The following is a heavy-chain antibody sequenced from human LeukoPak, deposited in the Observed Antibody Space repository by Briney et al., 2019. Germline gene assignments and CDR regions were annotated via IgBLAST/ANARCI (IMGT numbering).Heavy chain of an antibody. Sequence: GGSLRLSCAASGFTFSSYGMHWVRQAPGKGLEWVAVIWYDGSNKYYADSVKGRFTISRDNSKNTLYLQMNSLRAEDTAVYYCARGPGAKHLSWYFDLWGRGTLVTVSS. CDR1: GFTFSSYG. D-gene: IGHD1-14*01. CDR3: ARGPGAKHLSWYFDL. J-gene: IGHJ2*01. CDR2: IWYDGSNK. V-gene: IGHV3-33*01.